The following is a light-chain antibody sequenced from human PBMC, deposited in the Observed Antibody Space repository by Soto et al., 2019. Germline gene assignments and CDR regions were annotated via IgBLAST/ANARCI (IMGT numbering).Light chain of an antibody. CDR3: AAWDDSLNGPHYV. J-gene: IGLJ1*01. CDR1: SSNIEHNT. V-gene: IGLV1-44*01. CDR2: SNN. Sequence: QSVLTQPPSASGTPGQRVTISCFGSSSNIEHNTVNWYLQLPRTAPKLLIYSNNQRPSGVPDRFSGSKSGTSASLAISGLQSEDEADYYCAAWDDSLNGPHYVFGTGTKLTVL.